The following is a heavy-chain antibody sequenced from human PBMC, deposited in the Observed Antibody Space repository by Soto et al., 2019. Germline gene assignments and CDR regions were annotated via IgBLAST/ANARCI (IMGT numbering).Heavy chain of an antibody. CDR2: ISGSDGKT. CDR3: ARWSYLDY. D-gene: IGHD3-3*01. V-gene: IGHV3-23*01. J-gene: IGHJ4*02. Sequence: PGGSLRLSCAFSGFTSTDHALTWVRQAPGKGLEWVSTISGSDGKTFYADSVKGRFSISRDTSQSTLYLQMNSLRADDTAMYYCARWSYLDYWGQGTRVTVSS. CDR1: GFTSTDHA.